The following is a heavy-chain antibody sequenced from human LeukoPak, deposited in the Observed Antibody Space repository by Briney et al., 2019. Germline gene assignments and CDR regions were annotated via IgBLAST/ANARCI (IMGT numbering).Heavy chain of an antibody. J-gene: IGHJ4*02. V-gene: IGHV3-23*05. Sequence: GGSLRLSCAASGFTFSDSAMRWVRQAPGKGLEWVSSIDRSGTNTFYADSVKGRFTISRDNSKNTVYLYMVSLRAEDTAMYYCAKGVSGPPYYFHFWGQGNMVTVSS. D-gene: IGHD2/OR15-2a*01. CDR1: GFTFSDSA. CDR3: AKGVSGPPYYFHF. CDR2: IDRSGTNT.